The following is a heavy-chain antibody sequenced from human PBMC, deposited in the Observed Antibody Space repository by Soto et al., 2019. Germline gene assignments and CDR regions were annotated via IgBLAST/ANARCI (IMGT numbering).Heavy chain of an antibody. CDR2: IIPILGKA. J-gene: IGHJ6*03. V-gene: IGHV1-3*01. Sequence: ASVKVSCKASGYTFTSYAMHWVRQAPGQRLEWMGWIIPILGKAKYAQKLQGRVTMTTDTSTSTAYMELRSLRSDDTAVYYCARSVVVVVAATDPYYYYYMDVWGKGTTVTVSS. CDR3: ARSVVVVVAATDPYYYYYMDV. CDR1: GYTFTSYA. D-gene: IGHD2-15*01.